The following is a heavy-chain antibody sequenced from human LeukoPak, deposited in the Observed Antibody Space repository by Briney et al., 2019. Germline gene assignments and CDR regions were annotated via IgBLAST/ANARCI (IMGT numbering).Heavy chain of an antibody. Sequence: SETLSLTCTVSGGSISSYYWGWIRQPPGKGLEWIGSIYYSGSTYYNPSLKSRVTISVDTSKNQFSLKLSSVTAADTAVYYCARHSSRWSVWFDPWGQGTLVTVSS. V-gene: IGHV4-39*01. D-gene: IGHD6-13*01. CDR2: IYYSGST. CDR1: GGSISSYY. CDR3: ARHSSRWSVWFDP. J-gene: IGHJ5*02.